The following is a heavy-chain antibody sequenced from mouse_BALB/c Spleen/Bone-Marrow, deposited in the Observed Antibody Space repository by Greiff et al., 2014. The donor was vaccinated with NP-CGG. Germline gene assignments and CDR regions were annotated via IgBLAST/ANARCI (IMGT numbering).Heavy chain of an antibody. D-gene: IGHD2-13*01. CDR1: GYTFTSYY. V-gene: IGHV1S81*02. Sequence: QVQLQQSGAELVKPGAPVKLSCKASGYTFTSYYMYWVKRRPGQGLEWIGEINPSNGGTNFNEKFKSKATLTVDKSSSTAYMQLSSLTSEDSAVYYCTREGDSPFAYWGQGTLVTVSA. CDR2: INPSNGGT. J-gene: IGHJ3*01. CDR3: TREGDSPFAY.